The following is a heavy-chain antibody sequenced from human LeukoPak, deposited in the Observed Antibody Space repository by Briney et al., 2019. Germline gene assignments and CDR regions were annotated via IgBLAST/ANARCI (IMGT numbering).Heavy chain of an antibody. J-gene: IGHJ4*02. V-gene: IGHV4-39*05. CDR3: ARVTRYAASSGLNSGY. CDR1: GGSISSTIFY. D-gene: IGHD3-22*01. Sequence: SETPSLTSAQSGGSISSTIFYRGWVRQPPGKGLEWIATVFYNGATQYNPSLKSRATISVDTSRNQCSLRLTSVTTADTAVYFCARVTRYAASSGLNSGYWGQGTLVTVSS. CDR2: VFYNGAT.